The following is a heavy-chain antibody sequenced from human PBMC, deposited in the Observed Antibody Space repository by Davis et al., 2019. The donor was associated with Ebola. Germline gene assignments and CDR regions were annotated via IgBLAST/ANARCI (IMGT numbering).Heavy chain of an antibody. D-gene: IGHD2-15*01. J-gene: IGHJ6*02. CDR3: DARPCRGNTCYTWGEDV. V-gene: IGHV3-23*01. Sequence: PGGSLRLSCAASGFTFSSYAMSWVRQAPGKGLEWVSSISSSGGTTYYTDSVKGRFTISRDNSNNTLSLQMNSLRADDTAVYYCDARPCRGNTCYTWGEDVWGQGTTVTVSS. CDR1: GFTFSSYA. CDR2: ISSSGGTT.